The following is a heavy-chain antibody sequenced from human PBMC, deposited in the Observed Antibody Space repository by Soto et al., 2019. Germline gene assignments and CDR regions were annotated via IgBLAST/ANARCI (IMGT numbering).Heavy chain of an antibody. CDR2: IYYSGST. J-gene: IGHJ5*02. Sequence: SENLSPTCTLSGGSLSSSCYFWGWIRQPPGKGLEWIGSIYYSGSTYYNPSLKSRVTVSVDTSKNQFSLKLSSVTAADTAVYYCARHPSDFWFDPWGQGTLVTVSS. CDR3: ARHPSDFWFDP. CDR1: GGSLSSSCYF. D-gene: IGHD2-21*02. V-gene: IGHV4-39*01.